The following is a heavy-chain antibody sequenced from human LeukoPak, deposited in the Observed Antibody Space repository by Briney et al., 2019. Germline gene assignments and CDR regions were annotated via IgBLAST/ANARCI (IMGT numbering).Heavy chain of an antibody. CDR1: GGSISSYY. J-gene: IGHJ4*02. V-gene: IGHV4-59*01. Sequence: SETLSLTCTVSGGSISSYYWSWIRQPPGKGLEWIGYIYYSGSTNYNPSLKSRVTISVDTSKNQFPLKLSSVTAADTAVYYCARGTYYYGSGSPALDYWGQGTLVTVSS. CDR3: ARGTYYYGSGSPALDY. D-gene: IGHD3-10*01. CDR2: IYYSGST.